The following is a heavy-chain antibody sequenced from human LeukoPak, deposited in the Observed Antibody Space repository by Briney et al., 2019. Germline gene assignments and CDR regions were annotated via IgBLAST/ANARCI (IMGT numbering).Heavy chain of an antibody. CDR3: ARVSWPPGSSWYYFDY. CDR2: ISSSSNYI. D-gene: IGHD3-10*01. Sequence: GGSLRLSCVASGLTFSSYNMNWVRQAPGKGLEWVSFISSSSNYIYYADSVKGRFTISRDNAKNSLLLQMNSLRAEDTAVYYCARVSWPPGSSWYYFDYWGQGTLVTVTS. J-gene: IGHJ4*02. V-gene: IGHV3-21*01. CDR1: GLTFSSYN.